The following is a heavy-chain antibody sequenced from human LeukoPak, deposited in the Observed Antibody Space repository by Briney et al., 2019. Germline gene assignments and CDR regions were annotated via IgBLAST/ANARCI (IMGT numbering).Heavy chain of an antibody. V-gene: IGHV4-61*02. CDR3: AREPDQYYYDSSGYFSYNWFDP. CDR1: GGSISSGSYY. CDR2: IYTSGST. D-gene: IGHD3-22*01. Sequence: PSETLSLTCTVSGGSISSGSYYWSWIRQPAGKGLEWIGRIYTSGSTNYNPSLKSRVTISVDTSKNQFSLKLSSVTAADTAVYYCAREPDQYYYDSSGYFSYNWFDPWGQGTLVTVSS. J-gene: IGHJ5*02.